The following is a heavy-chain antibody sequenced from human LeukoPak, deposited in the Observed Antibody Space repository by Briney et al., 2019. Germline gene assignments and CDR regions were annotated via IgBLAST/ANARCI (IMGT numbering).Heavy chain of an antibody. CDR1: VYTLTELS. CDR3: ATSGSKPFDY. J-gene: IGHJ4*02. CDR2: FDPEDGET. Sequence: ASVTVSCTVSVYTLTELSMHWVGQAPGKGLEWMGGFDPEDGETIYAQKFQGRVTMTEDTSTDTAYMELSSLRSEDTAVYYCATSGSKPFDYWGQGTLVTVSS. V-gene: IGHV1-24*01. D-gene: IGHD1-26*01.